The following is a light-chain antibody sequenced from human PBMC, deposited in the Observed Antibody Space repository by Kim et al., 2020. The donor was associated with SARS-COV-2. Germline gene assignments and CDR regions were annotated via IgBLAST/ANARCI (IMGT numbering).Light chain of an antibody. V-gene: IGLV5-45*03. Sequence: QPVLTQPSSLSGSPGASASLTCTLPSGINVGAYKIYWYQQKPGSTPQYLLNYRSDSDNNLGSGVPSRFSGSKDASANAGILLISGLQSGDEADYYCLIWDGSAYVFGSGTKVTVL. J-gene: IGLJ1*01. CDR1: SGINVGAYK. CDR3: LIWDGSAYV. CDR2: YRSDSDN.